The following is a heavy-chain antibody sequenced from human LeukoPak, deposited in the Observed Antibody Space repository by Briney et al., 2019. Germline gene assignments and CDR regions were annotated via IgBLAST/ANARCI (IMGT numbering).Heavy chain of an antibody. V-gene: IGHV1-18*01. CDR2: IGAYNGYT. CDR1: RHIFTNID. J-gene: IGHJ6*02. CDR3: AKDDKYGMDV. Sequence: ASVKVSCKASRHIFTNIDISWVRQAPGQGLEWMGWIGAYNGYTNSAQKFQARVTMTTDTSTSTAYMELRSLRSDDTAVYYCAKDDKYGMDVWGQGTTVIVSS.